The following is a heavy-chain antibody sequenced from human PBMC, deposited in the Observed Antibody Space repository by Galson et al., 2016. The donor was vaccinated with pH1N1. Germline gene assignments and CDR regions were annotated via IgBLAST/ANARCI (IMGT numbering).Heavy chain of an antibody. CDR3: ARWEITTVTKFDY. Sequence: LRLSCAASGFTFSDYYMSWVRQPPGKGLEWIGEINQSGSTHYNPTLKSRVTISEDTSRNQLSLKLSSVTAADTAVYYCARWEITTVTKFDYWGQGTLVTVSS. V-gene: IGHV4-34*01. D-gene: IGHD4-17*01. CDR2: INQSGST. CDR1: GFTFSDYY. J-gene: IGHJ4*02.